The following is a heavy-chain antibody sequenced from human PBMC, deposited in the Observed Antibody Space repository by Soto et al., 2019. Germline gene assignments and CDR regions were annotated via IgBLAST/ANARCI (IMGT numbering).Heavy chain of an antibody. D-gene: IGHD2-15*01. J-gene: IGHJ6*02. CDR2: MFYSGLT. Sequence: PSETLSLTLSVSGYSVTSSDYYWAWIRQPPGKGLEWIGSMFYSGLTYYNPSLKSRVTLSVDTSKNQFSVRLNSVTAADTAVYYCAPLSVSLSGPYGIHVWGQGTTVTVSS. CDR1: GYSVTSSDYY. V-gene: IGHV4-39*01. CDR3: APLSVSLSGPYGIHV.